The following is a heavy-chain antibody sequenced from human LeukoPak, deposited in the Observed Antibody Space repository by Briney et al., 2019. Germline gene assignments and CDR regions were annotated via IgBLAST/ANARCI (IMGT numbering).Heavy chain of an antibody. CDR1: GYTFTGYY. D-gene: IGHD4-17*01. Sequence: ASVKVSCKASGYTFTGYYMHWVRQAPGQGLEWMGWINPNSGVTNYAQKFQGRVTMTRDTSINTAYMELSRLRSEDTAVYYCARAGGVYGDLFDYWGQGTLVTVSS. CDR2: INPNSGVT. CDR3: ARAGGVYGDLFDY. J-gene: IGHJ4*02. V-gene: IGHV1-2*02.